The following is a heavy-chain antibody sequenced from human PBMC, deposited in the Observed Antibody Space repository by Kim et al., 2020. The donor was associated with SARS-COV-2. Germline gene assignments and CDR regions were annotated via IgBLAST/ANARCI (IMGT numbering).Heavy chain of an antibody. Sequence: GGSLRLSCAASGLSFDDSAMNWVRQAPGKGLDWVAVISYDGRNKDYADSVKGRFTISRDNSKSTLFLQMNSLRVEDTGVYYCARGNYYESVSLSDYYNGMYDWGQGTTVTVSS. V-gene: IGHV3-30-3*01. J-gene: IGHJ6*02. CDR2: ISYDGRNK. CDR3: ARGNYYESVSLSDYYNGMYD. CDR1: GLSFDDSA. D-gene: IGHD3-10*01.